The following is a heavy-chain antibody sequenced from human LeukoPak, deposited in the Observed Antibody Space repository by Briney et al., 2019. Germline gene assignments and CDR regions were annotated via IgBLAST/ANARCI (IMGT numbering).Heavy chain of an antibody. D-gene: IGHD5-18*01. CDR2: ISSSGSTI. Sequence: GGSLRLSRAASGFTFSDYYMSWIRQAPGKGLEWVSYISSSGSTIYYADSVKGRFTISRDNAKNSLYLQMNSLRAEDTAVYYCARDRIQLWLPYGMDVWGQGTTVTVSS. CDR3: ARDRIQLWLPYGMDV. V-gene: IGHV3-11*01. CDR1: GFTFSDYY. J-gene: IGHJ6*02.